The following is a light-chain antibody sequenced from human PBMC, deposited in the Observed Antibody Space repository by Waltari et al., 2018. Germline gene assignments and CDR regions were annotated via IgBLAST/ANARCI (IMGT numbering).Light chain of an antibody. CDR1: QGITNY. V-gene: IGKV1-33*01. CDR2: STS. CDR3: QQYASFPLT. J-gene: IGKJ4*01. Sequence: DIQMTQSPSSLSASVGDRVTITCRASQGITNYLSWYQQKPGRAPKRLIYSTSAFETGVPSRFSGSGSGTDYSLTISGLQPEDLATYYCQQYASFPLTFGGGTKVEIK.